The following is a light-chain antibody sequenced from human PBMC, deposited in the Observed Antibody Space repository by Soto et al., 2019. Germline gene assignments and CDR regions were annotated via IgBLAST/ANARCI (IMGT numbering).Light chain of an antibody. J-gene: IGLJ1*01. CDR3: CSYAGGTTDV. V-gene: IGLV2-23*01. Sequence: QSALTQPASVSGSPGQSITISCTGTTSDVGAYNLVSWYQRLLGKAPKLLIFEGTKRPSVVSTRFSASMSGNTASLTIFALRDEQEPDYFCCSYAGGTTDVFGTGTKGTV. CDR2: EGT. CDR1: TSDVGAYNL.